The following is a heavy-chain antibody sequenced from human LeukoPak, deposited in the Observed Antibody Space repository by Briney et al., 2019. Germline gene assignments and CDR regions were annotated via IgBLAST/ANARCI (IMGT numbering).Heavy chain of an antibody. Sequence: PSETLSLTCTVSGGSITSSSYYWGWLRQPPGKGLGWIGSIYSSGSTYYNPSLKSRVTISLDTSKNHFSLRLRSVTAADTAVYFCARGRVSSSTWYSTYYYFFYMDFWGKGTTVTVSS. CDR3: ARGRVSSSTWYSTYYYFFYMDF. V-gene: IGHV4-39*07. CDR1: GGSITSSSYY. CDR2: IYSSGST. J-gene: IGHJ6*03. D-gene: IGHD4-11*01.